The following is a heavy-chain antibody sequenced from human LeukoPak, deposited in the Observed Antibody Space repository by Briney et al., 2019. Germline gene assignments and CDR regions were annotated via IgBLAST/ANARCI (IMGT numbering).Heavy chain of an antibody. CDR1: GGSFSGYY. CDR3: ARGRAFFD. V-gene: IGHV4-34*01. CDR2: INNSGST. J-gene: IGHJ4*02. D-gene: IGHD3-3*02. Sequence: PSETLSLTCAVYGGSFSGYYWNWIRQPPGKGLEWIGEINNSGSTNYNPSLKSRVTISRDTSKNQFSLKLSSGTAADTAVYYCARGRAFFDWGQGTLVTVSS.